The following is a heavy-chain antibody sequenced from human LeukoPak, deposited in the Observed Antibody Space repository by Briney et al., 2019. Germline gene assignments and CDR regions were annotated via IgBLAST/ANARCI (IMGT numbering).Heavy chain of an antibody. D-gene: IGHD3-3*01. CDR2: IYTSGST. J-gene: IGHJ4*02. CDR3: ARDPLPYYDFWSGYYSSDY. Sequence: SETLSLTCTVSGGSISSYYWSWIRQPAGKGLEWLGRIYTSGSTYYNPSLKSRVTISVDTSKNQFSLKLSSVTAADTAVYYCARDPLPYYDFWSGYYSSDYWGQGTLVTVSS. V-gene: IGHV4-4*07. CDR1: GGSISSYY.